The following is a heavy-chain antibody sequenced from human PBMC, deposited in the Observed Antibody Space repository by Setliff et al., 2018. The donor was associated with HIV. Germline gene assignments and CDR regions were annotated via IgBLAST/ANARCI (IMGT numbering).Heavy chain of an antibody. CDR1: GYTFTNYA. V-gene: IGHV1-3*01. D-gene: IGHD3-10*01. J-gene: IGHJ6*02. CDR3: ARNFGLSPSGKYYYYYGMDI. Sequence: ASVKVSCKASGYTFTNYAMHWVRQAPGQRLEWMGWINAGNGNTIYSQKFQGRVTMTRDTSINAAYMELRGLRSDDTAVYYCARNFGLSPSGKYYYYYGMDIWDQGTTVTVSS. CDR2: INAGNGNT.